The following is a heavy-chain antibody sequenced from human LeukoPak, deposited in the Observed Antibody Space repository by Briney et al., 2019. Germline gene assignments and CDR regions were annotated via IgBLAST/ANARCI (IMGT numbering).Heavy chain of an antibody. CDR1: GFTFSSYA. Sequence: PGECLRLSCAASGFTFSSYAMSWVRRAPGKGLEWVSAISSNGGGTFYADSVKGQFTISRDNSQNTLYLQMNSLRAEDTAIYYCAKHYGSGTYYNYLDYWGQGTLVTVSS. J-gene: IGHJ4*02. CDR2: ISSNGGGT. V-gene: IGHV3-23*01. CDR3: AKHYGSGTYYNYLDY. D-gene: IGHD3-10*01.